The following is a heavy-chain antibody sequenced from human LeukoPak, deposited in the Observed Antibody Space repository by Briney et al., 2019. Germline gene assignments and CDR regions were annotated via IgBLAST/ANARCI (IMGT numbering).Heavy chain of an antibody. V-gene: IGHV4-61*02. CDR2: IYTSGST. D-gene: IGHD3-10*01. J-gene: IGHJ4*02. CDR1: GGSISSGSYY. Sequence: SETLSLTCTVSGGSISSGSYYWSWIRQPAGKGLEWIGRIYTSGSTNYNPSLKSRVTISVDTSKNQFSLELSSVTAADTAVYYCARLSRHGSGSSWGQGTLVTVSS. CDR3: ARLSRHGSGSS.